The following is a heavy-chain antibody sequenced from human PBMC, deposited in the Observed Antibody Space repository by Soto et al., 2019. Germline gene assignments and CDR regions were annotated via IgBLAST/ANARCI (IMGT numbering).Heavy chain of an antibody. D-gene: IGHD1-26*01. CDR2: IGPETGAT. CDR1: GYTFTGHY. CDR3: GRGRSGQIVVFY. V-gene: IGHV1-2*02. J-gene: IGHJ4*02. Sequence: QVQLVQSGAEVKKPGASVKVSCKASGYTFTGHYIHWVRQAPEQGPEWMGEIGPETGATRYAQKFQGRVTMTRDMSITTVYMELNNLSPVDTAVYYCGRGRSGQIVVFYWGQGTPVTVSS.